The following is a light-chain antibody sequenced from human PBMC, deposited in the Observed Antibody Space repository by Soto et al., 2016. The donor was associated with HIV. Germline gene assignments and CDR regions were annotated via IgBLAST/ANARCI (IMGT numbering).Light chain of an antibody. CDR3: QQTYSTRMYT. J-gene: IGKJ2*01. Sequence: DIQMTQSPSSLTASVGDKITITCRASRDIDNYLNWYQQTPGKAPNLLIYATSSLQSGVPSRFSGSDSGTHFTLTISSLQPEDFATYFCQQTYSTRMYTFGQGTKLEIK. CDR2: ATS. V-gene: IGKV1-39*01. CDR1: RDIDNY.